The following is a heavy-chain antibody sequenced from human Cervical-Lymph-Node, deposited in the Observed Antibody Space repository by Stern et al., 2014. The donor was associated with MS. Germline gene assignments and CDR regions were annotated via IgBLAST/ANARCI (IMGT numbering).Heavy chain of an antibody. CDR3: ATPSTVTVGGMDV. J-gene: IGHJ6*02. D-gene: IGHD4-17*01. CDR2: IIPIFGTP. Sequence: VQLVESGAEVKKPGSSVKVSRKASGGTFSTQAINWVRQAPGQGLEWVGGIIPIFGTPNYAHQVQDRVTITTDESTSTAYMDLSSLRSEDTAVYYCATPSTVTVGGMDVWGQGTTVTVSS. CDR1: GGTFSTQA. V-gene: IGHV1-69*01.